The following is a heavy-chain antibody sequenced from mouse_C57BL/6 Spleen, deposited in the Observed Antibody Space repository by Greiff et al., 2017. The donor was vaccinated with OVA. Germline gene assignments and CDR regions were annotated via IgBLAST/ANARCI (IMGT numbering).Heavy chain of an antibody. CDR3: AREEASYYYGSAGGY. CDR1: GYTFTDYY. J-gene: IGHJ2*01. CDR2: IYPGSGNT. V-gene: IGHV1-76*01. D-gene: IGHD1-1*01. Sequence: QVQLQQSGAELVRPGASVKLSCKASGYTFTDYYINWVKQRPGQGLEWIARIYPGSGNTYYNEKFKGKATLTAEKSSSTAYMQLSSLTSEDSAVYFCAREEASYYYGSAGGYWGQGTTLTVSS.